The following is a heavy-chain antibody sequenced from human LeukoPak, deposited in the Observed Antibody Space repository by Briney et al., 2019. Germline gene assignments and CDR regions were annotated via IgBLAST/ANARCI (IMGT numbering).Heavy chain of an antibody. J-gene: IGHJ4*02. V-gene: IGHV3-64D*06. D-gene: IGHD5-12*01. Sequence: PGGSLRLSCSASGFTFSSYAMHWVRQAPGKGLEYVSSISSNGGSTYYADSVKGRFTISRDNSKKTLFLQMSSLRTEDTAVYYCASPYSGYDYNFDHWGQGTLVTVSS. CDR3: ASPYSGYDYNFDH. CDR2: ISSNGGST. CDR1: GFTFSSYA.